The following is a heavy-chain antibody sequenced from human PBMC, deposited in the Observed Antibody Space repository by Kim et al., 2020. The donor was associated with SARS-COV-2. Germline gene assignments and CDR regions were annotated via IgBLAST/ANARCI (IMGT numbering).Heavy chain of an antibody. CDR3: ARVVITTGFDY. CDR2: NT. V-gene: IGHV4-34*01. J-gene: IGHJ4*02. D-gene: IGHD3-22*01. Sequence: NTNYSTALKSRRTISIDTSKNHLSLKLTSVTAADTAVYYCARVVITTGFDYWGQGTLVTVYS.